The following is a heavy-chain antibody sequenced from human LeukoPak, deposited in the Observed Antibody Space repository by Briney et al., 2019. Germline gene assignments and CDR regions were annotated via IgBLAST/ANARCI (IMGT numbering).Heavy chain of an antibody. CDR2: ISSSSSYI. V-gene: IGHV3-21*01. J-gene: IGHJ4*02. D-gene: IGHD6-19*01. CDR3: ARAGEKQLGITGCSSGWYPADYFDY. Sequence: GGSLRLSCAASGFTFSSYSMNWVRQAPGKGLEWVSSISSSSSYIYYADSVKGRFTISRDNAKNSLYLQMNSLRAEDTAVYYCARAGEKQLGITGCSSGWYPADYFDYWGQGTLVTVSS. CDR1: GFTFSSYS.